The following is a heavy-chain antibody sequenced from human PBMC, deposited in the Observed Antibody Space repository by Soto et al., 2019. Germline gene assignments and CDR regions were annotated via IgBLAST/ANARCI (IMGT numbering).Heavy chain of an antibody. CDR3: AKERAVAGLDGMDV. D-gene: IGHD6-19*01. CDR2: ISYDGSNK. V-gene: IGHV3-30*18. Sequence: GGSLRLSCAASGFTFSSYGMHWVRQAPGKGLEWVAVISYDGSNKYYADSVKGRFTISRDNSKNTLYLQMNSLRAEDTAVYYCAKERAVAGLDGMDVWGQGTTVTVSS. J-gene: IGHJ6*02. CDR1: GFTFSSYG.